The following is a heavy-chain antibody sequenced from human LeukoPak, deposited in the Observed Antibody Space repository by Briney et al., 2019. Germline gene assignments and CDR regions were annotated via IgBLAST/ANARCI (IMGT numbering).Heavy chain of an antibody. J-gene: IGHJ4*02. CDR2: IYYSGST. Sequence: SETLSLTCTVSGGSISSSSYYWGWIRQPPGKGLEWIGSIYYSGSTYYNPSLKSRVTISVDTSMNQFSLKLSSVTAADTAVYYCAKIYYYDSSGPFDYWGQGTLVTVSS. V-gene: IGHV4-39*01. CDR3: AKIYYYDSSGPFDY. CDR1: GGSISSSSYY. D-gene: IGHD3-22*01.